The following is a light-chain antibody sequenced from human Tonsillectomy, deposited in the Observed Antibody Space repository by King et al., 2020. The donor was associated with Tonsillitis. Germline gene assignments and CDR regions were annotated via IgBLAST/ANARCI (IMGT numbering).Light chain of an antibody. J-gene: IGKJ3*01. V-gene: IGKV2-29*02. Sequence: SRFSGVPDRFSGSGSGTDFTLKISRVEAEDVGVYYCMQGRLLRFGPGTKVD. CDR3: MQGRLLR.